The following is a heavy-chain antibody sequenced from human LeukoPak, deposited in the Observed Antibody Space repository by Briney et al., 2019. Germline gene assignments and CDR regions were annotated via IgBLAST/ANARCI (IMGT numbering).Heavy chain of an antibody. V-gene: IGHV3-23*01. CDR3: AKSRTAASGTGAFDM. CDR2: FSASDGST. J-gene: IGHJ3*02. D-gene: IGHD6-13*01. CDR1: GFTFSSYA. Sequence: GGSLRLSCAASGFTFSSYAMSWVRQGPGKGLERVSGFSASDGSTQYADSVKGRFPISRDNSKNTLFLHMNSLRGDDTAVYYCAKSRTAASGTGAFDMWGQGTMVTVSS.